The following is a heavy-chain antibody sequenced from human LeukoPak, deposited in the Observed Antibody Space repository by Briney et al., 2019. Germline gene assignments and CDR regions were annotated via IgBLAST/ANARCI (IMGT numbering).Heavy chain of an antibody. J-gene: IGHJ3*02. CDR2: ISYDGSNK. V-gene: IGHV3-30*18. D-gene: IGHD6-19*01. CDR1: GFTFSSYG. Sequence: GGSLRLSCAASGFTFSSYGMHWVRQAPGKGLGWVAVISYDGSNKYYADSVKGRFTISRDNSKNTLYLQSNSLRAEDTAVYYCAKDLACSSGWYPAFDIWGQGTMVTVSS. CDR3: AKDLACSSGWYPAFDI.